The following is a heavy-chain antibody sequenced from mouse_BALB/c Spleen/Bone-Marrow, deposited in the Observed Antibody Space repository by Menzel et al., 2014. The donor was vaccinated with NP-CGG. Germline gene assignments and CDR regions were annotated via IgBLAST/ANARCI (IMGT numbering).Heavy chain of an antibody. Sequence: QVQLKQSGPGLVAPSQSLSITCTVSGFSLTSYGVNWVRQPPKKGLEWLGAIRGDGSTNYHSALLSRLSISKDNSKSQIFLKLNSLQTDDTATYYCAKGGYADGFAYWGQGILVTVSA. D-gene: IGHD2-14*01. V-gene: IGHV2-3*01. CDR1: GFSLTSYG. J-gene: IGHJ3*01. CDR2: IRGDGST. CDR3: AKGGYADGFAY.